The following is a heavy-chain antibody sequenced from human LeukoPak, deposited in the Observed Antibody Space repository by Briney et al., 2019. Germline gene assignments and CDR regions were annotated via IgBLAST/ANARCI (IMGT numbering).Heavy chain of an antibody. CDR1: GFTFSTYA. J-gene: IGHJ4*02. CDR3: AKDVDFDWSSRRYFDH. D-gene: IGHD3-9*01. CDR2: VTGSGVTT. V-gene: IGHV3-23*01. Sequence: GGSLRLSCAASGFTFSTYAMSWVRQAPGKGLEWVSAVTGSGVTTFYADSVEGRFAISRDNSKNTLYLQMNSLRDEDTAVYYCAKDVDFDWSSRRYFDHWGQGALVTVSA.